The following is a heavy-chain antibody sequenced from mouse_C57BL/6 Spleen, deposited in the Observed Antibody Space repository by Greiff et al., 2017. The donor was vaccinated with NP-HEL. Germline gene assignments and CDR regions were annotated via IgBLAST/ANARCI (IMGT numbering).Heavy chain of an antibody. D-gene: IGHD2-3*01. J-gene: IGHJ1*03. CDR1: GYSFTGYY. CDR3: ARRDDYWYFDV. CDR2: INPSTGGT. V-gene: IGHV1-42*01. Sequence: EVQLQQSGPELVKPGASVKISCKASGYSFTGYYMNWVKQSPEKSLEWIGEINPSTGGTTYNQKFKAKATLTVDKSSSTAYMQLKSLTSEDSAVYYCARRDDYWYFDVWGTGTTVTVSS.